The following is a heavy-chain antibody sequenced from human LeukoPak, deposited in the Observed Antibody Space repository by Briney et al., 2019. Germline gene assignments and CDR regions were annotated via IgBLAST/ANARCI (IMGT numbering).Heavy chain of an antibody. CDR2: INHSGST. CDR3: ARETTVIINYFDY. V-gene: IGHV4-34*01. CDR1: GGSFSGYY. D-gene: IGHD4-17*01. J-gene: IGHJ4*02. Sequence: PSETLSLICAVYGGSFSGYYWSWIRQPPGKGLEWIGEINHSGSTNYNPSLKSRVTISVDTSKNQFSLKLSSVTAADTAVYYCARETTVIINYFDYWGQGTLVTVSS.